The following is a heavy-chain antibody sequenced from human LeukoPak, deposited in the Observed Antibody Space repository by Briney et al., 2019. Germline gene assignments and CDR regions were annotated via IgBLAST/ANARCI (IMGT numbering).Heavy chain of an antibody. J-gene: IGHJ4*02. D-gene: IGHD3-10*01. CDR1: GFTFSRFP. Sequence: PGGSLRLSCAASGFTFSRFPMHWVRQAPGKGLEWVAVISYDGSKEYYADSVKGRFTISRDNSKNTLYLQMNSLRPEDTAVYYCARDGIKYGSGSYYTHWGQGTLVTVSS. V-gene: IGHV3-30-3*01. CDR3: ARDGIKYGSGSYYTH. CDR2: ISYDGSKE.